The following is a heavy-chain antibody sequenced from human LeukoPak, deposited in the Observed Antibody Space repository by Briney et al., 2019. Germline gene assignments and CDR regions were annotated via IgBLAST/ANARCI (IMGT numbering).Heavy chain of an antibody. D-gene: IGHD1-26*01. CDR1: GYLFNSYW. V-gene: IGHV5-51*01. Sequence: GESLKISCQGSGYLFNSYWIGWVRQMPGKGLKWMGIIYPGDSDARYSPSFQGQVTISADKSISTAYLQWSSLKASDTAMYYCARRRDLYSGSYYPFDYWGQGTLVTVSS. CDR2: IYPGDSDA. J-gene: IGHJ4*02. CDR3: ARRRDLYSGSYYPFDY.